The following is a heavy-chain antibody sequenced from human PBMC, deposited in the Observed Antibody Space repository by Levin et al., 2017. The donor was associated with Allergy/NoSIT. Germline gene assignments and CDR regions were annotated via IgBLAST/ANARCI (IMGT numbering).Heavy chain of an antibody. Sequence: GGSLRLSCAASGFTFSTYSMNWVRQAPGKGLEWFSFISSSSSTIYYADTVKGRFTITRDNAKNSLYLQMNSLRAEDTAVYYCARDSIYYYDSSGYYRPFDYWGQGTLVTVSS. CDR2: ISSSSSTI. J-gene: IGHJ4*02. CDR3: ARDSIYYYDSSGYYRPFDY. D-gene: IGHD3-22*01. V-gene: IGHV3-48*01. CDR1: GFTFSTYS.